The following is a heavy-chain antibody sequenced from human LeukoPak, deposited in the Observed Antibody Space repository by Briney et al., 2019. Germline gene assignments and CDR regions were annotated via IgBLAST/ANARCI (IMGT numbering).Heavy chain of an antibody. CDR2: INHSGST. Sequence: SETLSLTCAVYGGSFSGYYWSWIRQPSGKGLEWIGEINHSGSTNCNPSLKSRVTISVDTSKNQFSLKLSSVTAADTAVYYCARDGVAAAVKLDYWGQRTLLTVSS. J-gene: IGHJ4*02. V-gene: IGHV4-34*01. CDR1: GGSFSGYY. CDR3: ARDGVAAAVKLDY. D-gene: IGHD6-13*01.